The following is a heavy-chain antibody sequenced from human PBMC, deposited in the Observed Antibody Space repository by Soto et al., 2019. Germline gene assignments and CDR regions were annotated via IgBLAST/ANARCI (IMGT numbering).Heavy chain of an antibody. J-gene: IGHJ3*02. CDR2: IKQDGTEK. V-gene: IGHV3-7*01. D-gene: IGHD5-18*01. CDR3: ARGDTPMITGMDSFDI. Sequence: GGSLRLSCAASGFTFSRYWMNWVRQAPGKGLEWVANIKQDGTEKNYVDSVKGRFTVSRDNARNSLYLQMDSLRAEDTAVYFCARGDTPMITGMDSFDIWGQGTMVT. CDR1: GFTFSRYW.